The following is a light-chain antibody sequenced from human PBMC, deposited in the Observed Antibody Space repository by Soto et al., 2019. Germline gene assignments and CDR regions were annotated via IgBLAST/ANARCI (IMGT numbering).Light chain of an antibody. J-gene: IGLJ1*01. CDR2: DVV. CDR1: SSDVGGYDH. V-gene: IGLV2-14*01. Sequence: QSVLTQPASVSGSPGQSITLSCAGSSSDVGGYDHVSWYQHHPGKAPKLIIYDVVNRPSGVSSRFSGSKSGNTASLTISGLQAEDEADYYCCSYTTNIAPYVFGTGTKVTVL. CDR3: CSYTTNIAPYV.